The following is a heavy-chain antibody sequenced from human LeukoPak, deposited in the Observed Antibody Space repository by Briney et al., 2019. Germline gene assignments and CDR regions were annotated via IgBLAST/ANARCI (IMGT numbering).Heavy chain of an antibody. CDR2: TYYRSKWYN. J-gene: IGHJ4*02. CDR1: GDSVSSNGAA. V-gene: IGHV6-1*01. Sequence: SQTLSLTCAISGDSVSSNGAAWNWIRQSPSRGLEWLGRTYYRSKWYNDYAVSVKSRITINPDTSKNQFSLQLNSVTPEDTAVYYCAREIAYCGGDCYSRFDYWGQGTLVTVSS. CDR3: AREIAYCGGDCYSRFDY. D-gene: IGHD2-21*02.